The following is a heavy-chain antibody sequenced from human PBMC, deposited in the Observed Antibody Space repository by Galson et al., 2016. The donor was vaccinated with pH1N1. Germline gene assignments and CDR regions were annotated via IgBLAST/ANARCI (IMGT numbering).Heavy chain of an antibody. CDR3: ASRGSSFWVF. J-gene: IGHJ4*02. CDR2: IHSSGSS. V-gene: IGHV4-39*01. Sequence: LSLTCTVSGASVTSRSHYWDWIRQPPGKGLEWLGNIHSSGSSYYNPSLKSRVSISVDTSKNQFSLHVRSVTAADTAAYYCASRGSSFWVFWGQGTLATVSS. CDR1: GASVTSRSHY. D-gene: IGHD6-13*01.